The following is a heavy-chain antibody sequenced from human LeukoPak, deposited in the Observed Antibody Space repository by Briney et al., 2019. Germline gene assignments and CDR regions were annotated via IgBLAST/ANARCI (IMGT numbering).Heavy chain of an antibody. CDR3: ARVGSSGWYSFNWYFDL. V-gene: IGHV3-53*01. J-gene: IGHJ2*01. CDR2: IYSGGST. Sequence: GGSLRLSCAASGFTVSSNYMSWVRQAPGKGLEWVSIIYSGGSTFYADSVKGRFTISRDNSKNTLYLQMNSLRAEDTAVYYCARVGSSGWYSFNWYFDLWGRGTLVTVSS. D-gene: IGHD6-19*01. CDR1: GFTVSSNY.